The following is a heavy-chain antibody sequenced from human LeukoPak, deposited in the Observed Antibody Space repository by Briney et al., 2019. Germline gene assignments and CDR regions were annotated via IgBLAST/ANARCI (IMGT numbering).Heavy chain of an antibody. CDR1: GYTFTGYY. Sequence: ASVKVSCKASGYTFTGYYMHWVRQAPGQGLEWMGWINPNSGGTNYAQKFQGRVTMTRDTSISTAYMELSRLRSDDTAVYYCARVGFLEWLFYAFDIWGQGTMVTGSS. D-gene: IGHD3-3*01. J-gene: IGHJ3*02. V-gene: IGHV1-2*02. CDR3: ARVGFLEWLFYAFDI. CDR2: INPNSGGT.